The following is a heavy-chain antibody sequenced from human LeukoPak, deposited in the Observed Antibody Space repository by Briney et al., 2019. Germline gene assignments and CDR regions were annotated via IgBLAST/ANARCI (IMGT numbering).Heavy chain of an antibody. CDR3: ARGKYYYDSSGYNDAFDI. Sequence: SETLSLTCTVSGGSISSYYWSWIRQPPGKGLEWIGYIYYSGSTNYNPSLKSRVTISVDTSKNQFPLKLSSVTAADTAVYYCARGKYYYDSSGYNDAFDIWGQGTMVTVSS. CDR2: IYYSGST. D-gene: IGHD3-22*01. CDR1: GGSISSYY. J-gene: IGHJ3*02. V-gene: IGHV4-59*01.